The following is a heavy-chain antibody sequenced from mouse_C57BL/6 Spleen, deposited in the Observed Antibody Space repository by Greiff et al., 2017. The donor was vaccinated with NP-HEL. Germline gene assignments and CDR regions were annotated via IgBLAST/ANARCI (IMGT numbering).Heavy chain of an antibody. CDR3: ARQGELGAMDY. CDR2: INSDGGST. Sequence: EVKLVESGGGLVQPGESLKLSCESNEYEFPSHDMSWVRKTPEKRLELVAAINSDGGSTYYPDTMERRFIISRANTKTTLYLRMSGLRSEDTALYYCARQGELGAMDYWGQGTSVTVSS. V-gene: IGHV5-2*01. J-gene: IGHJ4*01. D-gene: IGHD3-3*01. CDR1: EYEFPSHD.